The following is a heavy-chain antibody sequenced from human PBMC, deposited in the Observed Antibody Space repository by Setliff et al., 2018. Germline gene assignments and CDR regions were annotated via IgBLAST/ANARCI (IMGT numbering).Heavy chain of an antibody. CDR3: ASLGYCSSTSCWPYYYYGMDV. Sequence: ASVKVSCKASGYTFTSYAMHWVRQAPGQRLEWMGWTNAGNGNTKYSQKFQGRVTITRDTSASTAYMELSSLRSEDTAVYYCASLGYCSSTSCWPYYYYGMDVWGQGTTVTVSS. CDR2: TNAGNGNT. J-gene: IGHJ6*02. CDR1: GYTFTSYA. D-gene: IGHD2-2*01. V-gene: IGHV1-3*01.